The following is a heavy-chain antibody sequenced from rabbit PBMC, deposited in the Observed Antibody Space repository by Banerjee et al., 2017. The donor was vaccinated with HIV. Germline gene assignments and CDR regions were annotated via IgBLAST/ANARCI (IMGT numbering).Heavy chain of an antibody. Sequence: QEQLVESGGGLVKPGASLTLSCKASGFSFSNKYVMCWVRQAPGKGLEWIACIKTSSGNTVYASWAQGRITIFIASPTTVTLQMTSLTAAGTAPYICARDEHDSSCWSCYFNLWGPGTLVTVS. D-gene: IGHD1-1*01. J-gene: IGHJ4*01. CDR3: ARDEHDSSCWSCYFNL. V-gene: IGHV1S45*01. CDR1: GFSFSNKYV. CDR2: IKTSSGNT.